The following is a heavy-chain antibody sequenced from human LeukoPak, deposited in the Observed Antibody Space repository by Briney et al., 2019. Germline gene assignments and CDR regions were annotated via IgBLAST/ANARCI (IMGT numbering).Heavy chain of an antibody. J-gene: IGHJ6*03. Sequence: AGGSLRLSCATSGFTFSSYPMHGVRQAPGKGLEWVAVVSDDGNKKFDADFVKGRFTISRDNSKNTLYLQMNSLRGEDTAVYYCARGQLLLEGYFYYMDVWGEGTTVTVSS. CDR1: GFTFSSYP. V-gene: IGHV3-30-3*01. CDR3: ARGQLLLEGYFYYMDV. CDR2: VSDDGNKK. D-gene: IGHD2-2*01.